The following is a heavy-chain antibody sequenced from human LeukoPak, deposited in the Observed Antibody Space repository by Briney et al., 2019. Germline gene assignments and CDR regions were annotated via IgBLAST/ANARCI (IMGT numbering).Heavy chain of an antibody. CDR2: IYYSGST. V-gene: IGHV4-30-4*01. CDR3: ARTGSGRALDY. J-gene: IGHJ4*02. Sequence: SETLSLTCTVSGGSISSGDYYWSWIRQPPGKGLEWIGYIYYSGSTYYNPSLKSRVSISADTSKNQFSLKLSSLTAADTAVFYCARTGSGRALDYWGQGTLVTVSS. CDR1: GGSISSGDYY. D-gene: IGHD3-10*01.